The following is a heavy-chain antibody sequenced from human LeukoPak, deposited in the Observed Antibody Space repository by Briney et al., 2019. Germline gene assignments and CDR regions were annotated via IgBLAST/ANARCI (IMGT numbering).Heavy chain of an antibody. D-gene: IGHD2-2*02. CDR3: ARDYCSSTSCYKHFQH. J-gene: IGHJ1*01. V-gene: IGHV6-1*01. Sequence: SQTLSLTCAISGDSVSSNSAAWNWIRQSPSRGLEWLGRTYYRSKWYNDYAVSVKSRITINPDTSKNQFSLQLNSVTPEDTAVYYCARDYCSSTSCYKHFQHWGQGTLVTVSS. CDR1: GDSVSSNSAA. CDR2: TYYRSKWYN.